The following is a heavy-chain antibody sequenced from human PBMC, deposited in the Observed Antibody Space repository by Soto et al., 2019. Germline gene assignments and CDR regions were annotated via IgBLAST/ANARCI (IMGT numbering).Heavy chain of an antibody. Sequence: QVQLVQSGAEVKKPGSSVKVSCKASGGTFSSYAISWVRQAPGQGLEWMGGIIPILGTANYAQQFQGRVTITADESRSTAYMELSSLRSKDTAVYYCAGEEIAVAGAFDHWGQGTLVTVSS. CDR3: AGEEIAVAGAFDH. V-gene: IGHV1-69*01. D-gene: IGHD6-19*01. J-gene: IGHJ4*02. CDR2: IIPILGTA. CDR1: GGTFSSYA.